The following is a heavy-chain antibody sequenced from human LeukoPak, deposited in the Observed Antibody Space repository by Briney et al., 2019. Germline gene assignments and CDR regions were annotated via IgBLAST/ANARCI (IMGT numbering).Heavy chain of an antibody. V-gene: IGHV3-13*01. D-gene: IGHD6-13*01. Sequence: GGSLRLSCAASGFTFSSYDVHWVRQATGKGLEWVSAIGTAGDTYYQGSVKGRFTISRENAKNSLYLQMNSLRAGDTAVYYCAREMAAAGTVWGQGTLVTVSS. J-gene: IGHJ4*02. CDR3: AREMAAAGTV. CDR2: IGTAGDT. CDR1: GFTFSSYD.